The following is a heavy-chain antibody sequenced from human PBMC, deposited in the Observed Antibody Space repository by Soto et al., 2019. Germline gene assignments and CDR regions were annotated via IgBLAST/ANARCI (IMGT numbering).Heavy chain of an antibody. V-gene: IGHV3-53*02. J-gene: IGHJ4*02. CDR3: ARGHYDFWSGQGEN. D-gene: IGHD3-3*01. CDR2: IYSGGSA. CDR1: GFTVSSNY. Sequence: EVQLVETGGGLIQPGGSLRLSCAASGFTVSSNYMSWVRQAPGKGLEWVPVIYSGGSAYYADSVKGRFTISRDNSKNTLYLQMNSLRAEDTAVYYCARGHYDFWSGQGENWGQGTLVTVSS.